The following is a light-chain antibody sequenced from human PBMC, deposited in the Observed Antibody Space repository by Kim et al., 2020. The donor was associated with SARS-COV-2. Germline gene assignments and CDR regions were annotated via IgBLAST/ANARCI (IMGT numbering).Light chain of an antibody. J-gene: IGKJ4*01. V-gene: IGKV1-5*03. CDR3: QQYNSYSPLT. CDR2: KAS. CDR1: QSIGSW. Sequence: DIQMTQSPSTLSASVGGRVTITCRASQSIGSWLAWYQQKPGKAPKLLIYKASSLESGVPSRFSGSGSGTEFTLTISSLQPDDFATYYCQQYNSYSPLTFGGGTKVDIK.